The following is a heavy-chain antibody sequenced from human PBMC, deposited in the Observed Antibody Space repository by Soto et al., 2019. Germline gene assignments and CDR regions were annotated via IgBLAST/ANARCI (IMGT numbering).Heavy chain of an antibody. V-gene: IGHV4-59*04. CDR3: ARAVAPYFGTWFDP. J-gene: IGHJ5*02. CDR2: ISHTGST. Sequence: SETLSLTCTVSGGSISSYYWSWIRQPPGKGLEWIGYISHTGSTSYNPSLKSRLTMSVDKSKNQFSLRLSSVTAADMAVYYCARAVAPYFGTWFDPWGQGILVTVSS. CDR1: GGSISSYY. D-gene: IGHD3-10*01.